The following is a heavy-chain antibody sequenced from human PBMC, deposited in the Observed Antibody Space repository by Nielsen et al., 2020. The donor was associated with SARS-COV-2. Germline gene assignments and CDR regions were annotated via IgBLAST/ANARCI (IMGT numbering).Heavy chain of an antibody. Sequence: WIRQPPGKGLEWIGRIYTSGSTNYNPSLKSRVTISVDKSKNQFSLKLSSVTAADTAVYYCARVKGCYSNYFDYCGMDVWGQGTTVTVSS. CDR2: IYTSGST. CDR3: ARVKGCYSNYFDYCGMDV. D-gene: IGHD4-11*01. V-gene: IGHV4-4*07. J-gene: IGHJ6*02.